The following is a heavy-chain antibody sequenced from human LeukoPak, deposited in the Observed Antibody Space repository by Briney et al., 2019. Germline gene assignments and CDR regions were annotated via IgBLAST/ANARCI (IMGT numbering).Heavy chain of an antibody. CDR1: GYTFTSCY. CDR3: ASAYYYGSWDFDY. V-gene: IGHV1-46*01. J-gene: IGHJ4*02. D-gene: IGHD3-10*01. Sequence: ASVKIYCKASGYTFTSCYMHCVRQAPGQGLEWMGIINPSGGSTSYAQTFQGRVTMTRDTSTSTVYMELSSLRSEDTAVYYCASAYYYGSWDFDYWGQGTLVTVSS. CDR2: INPSGGST.